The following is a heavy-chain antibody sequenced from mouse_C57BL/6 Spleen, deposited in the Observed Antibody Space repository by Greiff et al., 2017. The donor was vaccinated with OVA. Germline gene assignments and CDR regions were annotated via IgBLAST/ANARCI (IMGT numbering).Heavy chain of an antibody. J-gene: IGHJ4*01. CDR1: GFTFNTYA. Sequence: DVMLVESGGGLVQPKGSLKLSCAASGFTFNTYAMHWVRQAPGKGLEWVARIRSKSSNYATYYADSVKDRFTISRDDSQSMLYLQMNNLKTEDTAMYYCVREGLWDYDVDYAMDYWGQGTSVTVSS. D-gene: IGHD2-4*01. V-gene: IGHV10-3*01. CDR3: VREGLWDYDVDYAMDY. CDR2: IRSKSSNYAT.